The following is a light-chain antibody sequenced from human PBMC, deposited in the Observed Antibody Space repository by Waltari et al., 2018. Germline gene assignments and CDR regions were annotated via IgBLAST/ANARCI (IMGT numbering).Light chain of an antibody. Sequence: QPVLTQSSSASASLGSSVKLTCTLSSGHSNYLIAWPQQQPGMAPRYLMKVEGSGSYNKGSGIPDRFSGSSSGADRYLTISNLQSEDEADYFCETWDTYTRLFGGGTKLTVL. CDR2: VEGSGSY. V-gene: IGLV4-60*03. CDR1: SGHSNYL. J-gene: IGLJ2*01. CDR3: ETWDTYTRL.